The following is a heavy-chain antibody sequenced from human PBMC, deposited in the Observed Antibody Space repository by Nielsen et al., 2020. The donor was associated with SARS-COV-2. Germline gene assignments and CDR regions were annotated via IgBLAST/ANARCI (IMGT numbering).Heavy chain of an antibody. Sequence: ASVKVSCKASGYTFTSYDINWVRQATGQGLEWMGWMNPNSGNTGYAQKFQGRVTMTRNTSISTAYMELSRLRSDDTAVYYCARSGPWLAFDYWGQGTLVTVSS. CDR2: MNPNSGNT. CDR1: GYTFTSYD. J-gene: IGHJ4*02. CDR3: ARSGPWLAFDY. V-gene: IGHV1-8*01. D-gene: IGHD6-19*01.